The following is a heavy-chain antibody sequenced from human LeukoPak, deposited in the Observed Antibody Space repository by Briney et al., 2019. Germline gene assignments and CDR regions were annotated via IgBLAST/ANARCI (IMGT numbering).Heavy chain of an antibody. V-gene: IGHV3-33*01. CDR2: IWFDGSNV. CDR1: GFNFSNG. D-gene: IGHD6-19*01. Sequence: GRSLRLSCAASGFNFSNGMHWVRQAPGKGLEWVTSIWFDGSNVHYADSVKGRVIISRDNAKSALYLQMNSLRAEDTAIYYCARDSLPMAVTGPFDHWGQGALVTVSS. CDR3: ARDSLPMAVTGPFDH. J-gene: IGHJ4*02.